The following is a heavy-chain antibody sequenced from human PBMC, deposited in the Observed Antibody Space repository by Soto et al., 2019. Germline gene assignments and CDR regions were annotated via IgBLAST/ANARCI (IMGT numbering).Heavy chain of an antibody. Sequence: QVQLVESGGGVVHPGRSLRLSCTASGFSFSDFGMHWVRQAPGKGLEWLALISSDGSNKFYADSVRGRFTVSRDRSENTLHLHMNAVRIDGTAMYYCAKDFSRGPMGMSLDSWGQGTLVIVSS. CDR2: ISSDGSNK. CDR3: AKDFSRGPMGMSLDS. V-gene: IGHV3-30*18. J-gene: IGHJ4*02. D-gene: IGHD1-26*01. CDR1: GFSFSDFG.